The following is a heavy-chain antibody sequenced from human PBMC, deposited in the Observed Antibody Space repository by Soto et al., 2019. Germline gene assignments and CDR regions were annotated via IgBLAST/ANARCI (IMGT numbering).Heavy chain of an antibody. V-gene: IGHV1-69*13. CDR3: ASQSTYYYDSSGYPFDY. Sequence: GASVKVSCKASGGTFSSYAISWVRQAPGQGLEWMGGIIPIFGTANYAQKFQGRVTITADESTSTAYMELSSLRSEDTAVYYCASQSTYYYDSSGYPFDYWGPGTLVTSPQ. D-gene: IGHD3-22*01. CDR1: GGTFSSYA. CDR2: IIPIFGTA. J-gene: IGHJ4*02.